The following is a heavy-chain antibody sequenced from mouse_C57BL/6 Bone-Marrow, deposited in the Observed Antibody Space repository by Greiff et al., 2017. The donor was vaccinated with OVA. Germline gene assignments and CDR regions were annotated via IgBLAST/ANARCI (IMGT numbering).Heavy chain of an antibody. CDR2: IDPNSGGT. V-gene: IGHV1-72*01. Sequence: QVQLQQPGAELVKPGASVKLSCKASGYTFTSYWMHWVKQRPGRGLEWIGRIDPNSGGTKYNEKFKSKATLTVDKPSSTAYMQLISLTSEDSAVYEFASSALYYYGSGLWGQGTTLTVSS. CDR3: ASSALYYYGSGL. J-gene: IGHJ2*01. D-gene: IGHD1-1*01. CDR1: GYTFTSYW.